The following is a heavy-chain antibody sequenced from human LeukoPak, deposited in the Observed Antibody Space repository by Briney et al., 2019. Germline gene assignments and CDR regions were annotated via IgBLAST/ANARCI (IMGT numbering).Heavy chain of an antibody. Sequence: PSKTLSLTCSVSGGSVSSYYWSWIRQSPGKGLEWIGYIHNSGRTNYNPSLKSRVTGFVDTSKNQVSLRLSSVTAADTAVYYCARHGTISSESYFDYWGQGALVTVSS. D-gene: IGHD1-14*01. CDR2: IHNSGRT. CDR1: GGSVSSYY. CDR3: ARHGTISSESYFDY. V-gene: IGHV4-59*08. J-gene: IGHJ4*02.